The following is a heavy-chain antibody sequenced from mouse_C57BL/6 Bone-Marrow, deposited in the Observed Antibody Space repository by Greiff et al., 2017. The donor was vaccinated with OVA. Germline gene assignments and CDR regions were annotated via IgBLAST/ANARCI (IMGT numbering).Heavy chain of an antibody. D-gene: IGHD1-1*01. J-gene: IGHJ2*01. Sequence: EVKLVESGGDLVKPGGSLKLSCAASGFTFSGYAMSWVRQTPEKRLEWVATISDGGSYTYHPDNVKGRFTISRDNAKNNLYLQMSQLKTEDAAVYCWARGGSKGPHYWGQGTNLTVSS. CDR2: ISDGGSYT. V-gene: IGHV5-4*03. CDR1: GFTFSGYA. CDR3: ARGGSKGPHY.